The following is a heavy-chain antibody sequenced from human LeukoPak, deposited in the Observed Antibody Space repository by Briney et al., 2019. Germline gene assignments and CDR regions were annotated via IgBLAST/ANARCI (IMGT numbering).Heavy chain of an antibody. CDR3: ASPLYSSSEGLDY. V-gene: IGHV1-2*02. J-gene: IGHJ4*02. D-gene: IGHD6-13*01. CDR2: INPNSGGT. Sequence: ASVKVSCKASGYTFTGYYMHWVRQAPGQGLEWMGWINPNSGGTNYAQKFQGRVTMTRDTSISTAYMEPSRLRSDDTAVYYCASPLYSSSEGLDYWGQGTLVTVSS. CDR1: GYTFTGYY.